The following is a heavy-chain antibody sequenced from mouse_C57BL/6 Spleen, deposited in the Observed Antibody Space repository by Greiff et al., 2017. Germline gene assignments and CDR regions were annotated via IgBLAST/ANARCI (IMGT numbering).Heavy chain of an antibody. Sequence: EVQLVESGGGLVKPGGSLKLSCAASGFTFSSYTMSWVRQTPEKRLEWVATISGGGGNTYYPDSVKGRFTISRDNAKNTLYLQMSSLRSEDTALYYCARRDAMDYWGQGTSVTVSS. V-gene: IGHV5-9*01. CDR3: ARRDAMDY. CDR1: GFTFSSYT. J-gene: IGHJ4*01. CDR2: ISGGGGNT.